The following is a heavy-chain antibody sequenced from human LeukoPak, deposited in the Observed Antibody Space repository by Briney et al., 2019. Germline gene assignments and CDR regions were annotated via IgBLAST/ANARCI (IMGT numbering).Heavy chain of an antibody. CDR2: INSGSDTV. CDR3: ARGPQAATYYFYYMDV. V-gene: IGHV3-48*01. D-gene: IGHD2-15*01. J-gene: IGHJ6*03. CDR1: GFPFNSYV. Sequence: GGSLRLSCVASGFPFNSYVVNWVRQVPGKGLEWVSYINSGSDTVYYADSVRGRFTISRDNAKNTLYLQMNSLRAEDTAVYYCARGPQAATYYFYYMDVWGKGTTVTVSS.